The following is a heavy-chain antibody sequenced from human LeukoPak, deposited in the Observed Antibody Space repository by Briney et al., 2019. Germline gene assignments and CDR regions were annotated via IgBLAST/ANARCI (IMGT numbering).Heavy chain of an antibody. CDR2: VTGSGSYI. CDR1: GFTFSNYD. V-gene: IGHV3-21*01. J-gene: IGHJ4*02. D-gene: IGHD4-17*01. CDR3: AREDYGR. Sequence: AGGSLRLSCAASGFTFSNYDMNWVRQAPGKGLEWVSSVTGSGSYIHYADSVKGRLTISRDNAKNSLYLQMTSLRAEDTAVYYCAREDYGRWGQGTLVTVSS.